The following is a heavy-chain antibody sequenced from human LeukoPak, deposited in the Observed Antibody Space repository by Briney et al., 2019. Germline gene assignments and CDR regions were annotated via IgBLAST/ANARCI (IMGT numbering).Heavy chain of an antibody. V-gene: IGHV3-30*02. J-gene: IGHJ4*02. CDR2: IRYDGSHK. Sequence: PGGSLRLSCATSGFTFSSYGMHWVRQAPGKGLEWVTFIRYDGSHKYYADSVKGRFTISRDNSKNTLYLQMNSLRAEDTAVYYCARDPYYYDSSGYNYWGQGTLVTVSS. CDR1: GFTFSSYG. CDR3: ARDPYYYDSSGYNY. D-gene: IGHD3-22*01.